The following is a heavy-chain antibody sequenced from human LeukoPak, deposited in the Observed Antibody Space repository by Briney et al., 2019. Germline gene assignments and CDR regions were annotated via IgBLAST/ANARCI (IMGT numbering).Heavy chain of an antibody. J-gene: IGHJ4*02. D-gene: IGHD2-15*01. CDR2: ISGSGGST. V-gene: IGHV3-23*01. CDR1: GFTFSSYA. Sequence: GGSLRLSCAASGFTFSSYAMSWDRQAPGKGLEWVSAISGSGGSTYYADSVKGRFTISRDNSKNTLYLQTNSLRAEDTAVYYCARRFCSGGSCSTRPLDYWGQGTLVTVSS. CDR3: ARRFCSGGSCSTRPLDY.